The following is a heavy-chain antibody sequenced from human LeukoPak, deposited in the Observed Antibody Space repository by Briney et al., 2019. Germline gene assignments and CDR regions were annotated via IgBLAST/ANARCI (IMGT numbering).Heavy chain of an antibody. CDR3: ARSLAAAAIGPGYDY. D-gene: IGHD6-13*01. J-gene: IGHJ4*02. V-gene: IGHV4-59*01. Sequence: SETLSLTCTVSGDSISSYYWSWIRQPPGKGLEWIGYVYYSGSTNYNPSLRSRVAISVDTSKNQFFLRLTSMTAADTAVYYCARSLAAAAIGPGYDYWGQGTLVTVSS. CDR2: VYYSGST. CDR1: GDSISSYY.